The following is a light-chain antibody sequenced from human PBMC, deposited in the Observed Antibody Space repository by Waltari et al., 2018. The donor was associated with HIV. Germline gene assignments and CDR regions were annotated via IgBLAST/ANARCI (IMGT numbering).Light chain of an antibody. CDR1: RTNIGSNF. Sequence: QSVLTQPPSASGTPGQRVTISCSGGRTNIGSNFVYWYHQLPGTAPKLLISKANKRPSGVPDRFAGSKSGSSASLTISGLRSEDGAVYYCASWDDILSSVIFGGGTKVTVL. J-gene: IGLJ2*01. CDR2: KAN. V-gene: IGLV1-47*01. CDR3: ASWDDILSSVI.